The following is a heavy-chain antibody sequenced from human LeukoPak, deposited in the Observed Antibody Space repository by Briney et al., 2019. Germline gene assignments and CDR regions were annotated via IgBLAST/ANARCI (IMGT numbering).Heavy chain of an antibody. CDR1: GGSITSGGYY. CDR3: ASSGSYLPLGY. V-gene: IGHV4-30-2*01. CDR2: IYHSGST. Sequence: SETLSLTCTVSGGSITSGGYYWSWIRQPPGKGLEWIGYIYHSGSTYYNPSLKSRVTISVDRSKNQFSLKLSSVTAADTAVYYCASSGSYLPLGYWGQGTLVTVSS. D-gene: IGHD1-26*01. J-gene: IGHJ4*02.